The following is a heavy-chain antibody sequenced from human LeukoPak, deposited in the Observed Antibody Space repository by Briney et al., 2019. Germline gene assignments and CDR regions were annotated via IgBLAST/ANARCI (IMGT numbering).Heavy chain of an antibody. Sequence: PGGSLILSGAASGFTFSSDWMSWVGQAPGKGLEWEAKIKRVGNEKYYVDSVRGRFTISRDNAKNSLYLQMNSLRAEDTAVYYCASRDCSGGRCHFAGADPFDYWGQGTLVTVSS. V-gene: IGHV3-7*03. D-gene: IGHD2-15*01. CDR1: GFTFSSDW. CDR3: ASRDCSGGRCHFAGADPFDY. J-gene: IGHJ4*02. CDR2: IKRVGNEK.